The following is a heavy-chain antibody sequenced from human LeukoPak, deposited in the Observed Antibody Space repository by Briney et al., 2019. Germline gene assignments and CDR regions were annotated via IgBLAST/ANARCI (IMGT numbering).Heavy chain of an antibody. V-gene: IGHV3-74*01. J-gene: IGHJ5*01. CDR3: ARAGQGFDS. CDR1: GFTFNSYW. Sequence: GGSLRLSCAASGFTFNSYWMHWDRQGPGKGLVWVSRINSDGTTTTYADSVKGRFTISRDNAKNTLYLQVNSLRAEDTAVYYCARAGQGFDSWGQGTLVTVSS. CDR2: INSDGTTT.